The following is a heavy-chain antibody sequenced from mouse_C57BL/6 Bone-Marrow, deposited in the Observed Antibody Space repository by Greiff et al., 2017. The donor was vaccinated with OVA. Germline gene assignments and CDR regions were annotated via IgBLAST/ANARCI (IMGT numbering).Heavy chain of an antibody. J-gene: IGHJ1*03. CDR1: GYTFTDYY. Sequence: EVKLQESGPVLVKPGASVKMSCKASGYTFTDYYMNWVKQSHGKSLEWIGVINPYNGGTSYNQKFKGKATLTVDKSSSTAYMELNSLTSEDSAVYYCARCGNWYFDVWGTGTTVTVSS. V-gene: IGHV1-19*01. CDR2: INPYNGGT. D-gene: IGHD1-1*02. CDR3: ARCGNWYFDV.